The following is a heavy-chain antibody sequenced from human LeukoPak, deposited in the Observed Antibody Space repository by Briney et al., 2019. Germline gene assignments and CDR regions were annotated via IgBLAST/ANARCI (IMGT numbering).Heavy chain of an antibody. J-gene: IGHJ5*02. D-gene: IGHD3-10*01. CDR2: VSQTENT. Sequence: PSETLSLTCRVSGDSITSSYYWGWVRHPPGGGLEWIGSVSQTENTYYNPSPKSRLSMSLDPSKNHSSLNLSAVTAADTAVYFWARARTYNYNPNWIDLWGQGVRVTVSS. CDR3: ARARTYNYNPNWIDL. V-gene: IGHV4-38-2*02. CDR1: GDSITSSYY.